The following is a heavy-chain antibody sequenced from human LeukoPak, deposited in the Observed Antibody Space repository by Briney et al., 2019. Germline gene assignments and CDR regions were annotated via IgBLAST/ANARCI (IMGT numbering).Heavy chain of an antibody. Sequence: SETLSLTCTVSGYSINSGYYWGWIRQPPGKGLEWIGNIYHGGSAYYNPSLKSRVTISVDTSKNQFSLKLSSMTAADTAVYYCARGIVYSSSSVFPPFDYWGQGTQATVSS. CDR3: ARGIVYSSSSVFPPFDY. V-gene: IGHV4-38-2*02. D-gene: IGHD6-6*01. CDR1: GYSINSGYY. CDR2: IYHGGSA. J-gene: IGHJ4*02.